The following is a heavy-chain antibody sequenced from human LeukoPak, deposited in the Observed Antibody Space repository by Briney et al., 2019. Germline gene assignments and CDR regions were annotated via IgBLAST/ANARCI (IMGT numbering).Heavy chain of an antibody. CDR2: IYYTGKT. CDR3: ARQPGSFYEVGASDS. V-gene: IGHV4-59*08. D-gene: IGHD1-26*01. CDR1: GGSINDYY. Sequence: SETLSLTCTVSGGSINDYYWSWIRQSPEKGLECLAYIYYTGKTNYNPSLESRLPVSVDTSKNQVFLKLRSVTAADTAVYYCARQPGSFYEVGASDSWGQGTLVTVSS. J-gene: IGHJ5*01.